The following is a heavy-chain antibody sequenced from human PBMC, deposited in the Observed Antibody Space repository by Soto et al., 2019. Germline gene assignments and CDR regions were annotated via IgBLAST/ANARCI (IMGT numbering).Heavy chain of an antibody. CDR3: TTDPVLRYFAWLSPDDAFDI. CDR1: SVSNAW. J-gene: IGHJ3*02. D-gene: IGHD3-9*01. Sequence: SVSNAWMNWVRQAPGKGLEWVGRIKSKTDGGTTDYAAPVKGRFTISRDDSKNTLYLQMNSLKTEDTAVYYCTTDPVLRYFAWLSPDDAFDIWGQGKMVTVSS. CDR2: IKSKTDGGTT. V-gene: IGHV3-15*07.